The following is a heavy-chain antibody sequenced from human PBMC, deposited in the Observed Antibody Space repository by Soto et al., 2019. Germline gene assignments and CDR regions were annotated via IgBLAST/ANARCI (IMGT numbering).Heavy chain of an antibody. CDR3: AKTEDYSNYPYYFDY. CDR2: ISGSGGST. Sequence: GGSLRLSCAASGFTFSSYAMSWVRQAPGKGLEWVSAISGSGGSTYYADSVKGRFTISRDNSKNTLYLQMNSLRAEDTAVYYCAKTEDYSNYPYYFDYWGQGTLVTVSS. D-gene: IGHD4-4*01. CDR1: GFTFSSYA. J-gene: IGHJ4*02. V-gene: IGHV3-23*01.